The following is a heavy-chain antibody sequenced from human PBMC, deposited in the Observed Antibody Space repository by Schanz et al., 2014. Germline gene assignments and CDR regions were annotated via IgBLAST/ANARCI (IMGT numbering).Heavy chain of an antibody. Sequence: VQLVESGGGLVQPGGSLRLSCAASGFPFSDYFMAWIRQAPGKGPEYVSYISSGGTTTYHSDSVKGRFTISRDSAENSLYLQMNSLRAEDTAVYYCARVKYCTITRCYRTETEGIYYMDVWGKGTTXTVSS. V-gene: IGHV3-11*01. D-gene: IGHD2-2*01. CDR1: GFPFSDYF. J-gene: IGHJ6*03. CDR2: ISSGGTTT. CDR3: ARVKYCTITRCYRTETEGIYYMDV.